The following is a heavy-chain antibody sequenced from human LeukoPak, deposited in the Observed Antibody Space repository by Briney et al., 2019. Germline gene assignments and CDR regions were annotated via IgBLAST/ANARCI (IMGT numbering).Heavy chain of an antibody. CDR3: ASSPYDSSGYLIY. D-gene: IGHD3-22*01. CDR1: GFTFSRYS. Sequence: PGGSLRLTCAASGFTFSRYSMNWVRQAPGKGLEWVSSISSSSSYIYYADSVKGRFTISRDNAKNSLYLQMNSLRAADTAVYYCASSPYDSSGYLIYWGQGTLVTVSS. V-gene: IGHV3-21*01. CDR2: ISSSSSYI. J-gene: IGHJ4*02.